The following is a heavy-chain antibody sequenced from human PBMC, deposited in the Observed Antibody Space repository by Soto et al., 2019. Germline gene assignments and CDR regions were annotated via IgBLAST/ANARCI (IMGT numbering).Heavy chain of an antibody. CDR2: INPLFDTT. Sequence: SVKVSCKASGGSFSSYGINWVRQAPGQGLEWMGGINPLFDTTNYAQKFQGRVTITADKSTSTAYMELRSLSSGDTAVYYCARDPPYGSGLLAPWGQGTLVTVSS. CDR1: GGSFSSYG. CDR3: ARDPPYGSGLLAP. V-gene: IGHV1-69*06. J-gene: IGHJ5*02. D-gene: IGHD3-10*01.